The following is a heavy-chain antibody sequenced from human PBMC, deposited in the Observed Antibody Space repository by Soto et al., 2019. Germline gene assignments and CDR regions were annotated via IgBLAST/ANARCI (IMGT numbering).Heavy chain of an antibody. Sequence: GASVKVSCKASGYTFTSYDINWVRQATGQGLEWMGWMNPNSGNTGYAQKFQGRVTMTRNTSISTAYMELSSLRSEDTAVYYCARVGLYYYYYYMDVWGKGTTVTVSS. CDR2: MNPNSGNT. J-gene: IGHJ6*03. CDR1: GYTFTSYD. CDR3: ARVGLYYYYYYMDV. V-gene: IGHV1-8*01.